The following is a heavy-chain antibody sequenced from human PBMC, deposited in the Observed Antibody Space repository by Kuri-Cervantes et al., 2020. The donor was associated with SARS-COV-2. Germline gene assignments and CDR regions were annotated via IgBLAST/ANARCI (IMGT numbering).Heavy chain of an antibody. CDR3: ARFPHPSYYDFWSGYYNNDALDI. J-gene: IGHJ3*02. V-gene: IGHV3-7*01. Sequence: GESLKISCAASGFTFSSYWMSWVRQAPGKGLEWVANIKQDGSEKYYVDSVKGRFTISRDNARNSLYLQMNSLRAEDTAVYYCARFPHPSYYDFWSGYYNNDALDIWGRGTMITVSS. D-gene: IGHD3-3*01. CDR2: IKQDGSEK. CDR1: GFTFSSYW.